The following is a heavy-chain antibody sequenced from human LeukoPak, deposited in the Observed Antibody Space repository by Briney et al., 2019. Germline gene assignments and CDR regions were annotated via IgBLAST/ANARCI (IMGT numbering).Heavy chain of an antibody. V-gene: IGHV4-4*07. Sequence: SETLSLTCSVSGDSISSSYWSWIRQPAGKGLEWIGRIYTSGSTTYNPSLKSRVTMSVDTSKSQFSLNLMSVTAADTAVYYCTRDTGTTGEVEFDPWGQGTLVTVSS. D-gene: IGHD4-17*01. CDR3: TRDTGTTGEVEFDP. J-gene: IGHJ5*02. CDR1: GDSISSSY. CDR2: IYTSGST.